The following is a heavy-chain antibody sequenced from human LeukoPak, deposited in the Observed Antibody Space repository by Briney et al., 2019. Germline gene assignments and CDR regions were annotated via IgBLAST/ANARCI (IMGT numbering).Heavy chain of an antibody. Sequence: HGGSLRLSCAASGFALSSHWMTWVRQVPGRGPEWVANVNRDGSETYYLDSVKGRFTISKDNAKNSLYLQMNSLRAEDTALYHCARNNGMDVWGQGTTVIVSS. V-gene: IGHV3-7*03. CDR2: VNRDGSET. J-gene: IGHJ6*02. CDR1: GFALSSHW. CDR3: ARNNGMDV.